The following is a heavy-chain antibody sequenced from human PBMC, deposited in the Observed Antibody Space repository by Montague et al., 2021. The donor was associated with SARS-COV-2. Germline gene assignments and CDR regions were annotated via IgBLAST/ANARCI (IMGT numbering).Heavy chain of an antibody. V-gene: IGHV4-4*07. D-gene: IGHD6-13*01. CDR1: GDSISTFS. J-gene: IGHJ4*02. Sequence: SETLSLTCTVSGDSISTFSWSWIRQPAGKGLEWIGRVSASGSTNSNPSLNSRVSMSVDTSKKQFSLRLSPVTAADTAAYFCARDVVAAPGTFDYWGQGTLVTVSS. CDR3: ARDVVAAPGTFDY. CDR2: VSASGST.